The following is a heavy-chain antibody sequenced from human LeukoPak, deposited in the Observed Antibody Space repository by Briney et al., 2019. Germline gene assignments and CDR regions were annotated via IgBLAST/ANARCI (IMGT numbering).Heavy chain of an antibody. Sequence: GGSLRLSCAASGFTFSSYGMSWVRQAPGKGLEWVSFIYSDNTHYSDSVKGRFTISRDNSKNTLYLQMNSLRAEDTAVYYCARRAGDYSHPYDYWGQGTLVTVSS. J-gene: IGHJ4*02. CDR3: ARRAGDYSHPYDY. D-gene: IGHD3-22*01. CDR2: IYSDNT. CDR1: GFTFSSYG. V-gene: IGHV3-53*01.